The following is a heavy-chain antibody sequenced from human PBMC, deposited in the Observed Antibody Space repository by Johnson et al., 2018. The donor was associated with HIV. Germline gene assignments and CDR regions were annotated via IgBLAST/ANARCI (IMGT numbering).Heavy chain of an antibody. J-gene: IGHJ3*01. D-gene: IGHD3-16*01. Sequence: QVQLVESGGGVVQPGRSLRLSCAASGFTFSSYGMHWVRQAPGKGLEWVAVIWYDGSNKYYADYVKGRFTISRDNSKNTLYLQMESLRVEDTAMYYCAKDGGRWSYSFDVWGQGTMVSVSS. CDR3: AKDGGRWSYSFDV. CDR2: IWYDGSNK. CDR1: GFTFSSYG. V-gene: IGHV3-33*06.